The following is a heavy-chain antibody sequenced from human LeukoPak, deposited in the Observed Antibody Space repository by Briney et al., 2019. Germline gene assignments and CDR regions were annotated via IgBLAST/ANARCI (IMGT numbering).Heavy chain of an antibody. CDR3: ARDRSEDDSSGYIHRDFDQ. J-gene: IGHJ4*02. Sequence: GGSLRLSCAASGFTFSNYWMTWVRQAPGKGLEWVANIKEDGSEKYYVDSVEGRFIISRDNAKRSLYLQMNSLRAEDTAVYYCARDRSEDDSSGYIHRDFDQWGQGTLVIVSS. V-gene: IGHV3-7*01. CDR2: IKEDGSEK. D-gene: IGHD3-22*01. CDR1: GFTFSNYW.